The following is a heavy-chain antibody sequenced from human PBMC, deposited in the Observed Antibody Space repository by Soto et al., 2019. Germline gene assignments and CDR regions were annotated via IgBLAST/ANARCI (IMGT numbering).Heavy chain of an antibody. J-gene: IGHJ4*02. D-gene: IGHD3-10*01. CDR1: GFTFSSCA. CDR2: ISYDGSKK. V-gene: IGHV3-30-3*01. CDR3: TRGEEGVTTTLSY. Sequence: QVQLVESGGGVVQPGRSLRLSCAASGFTFSSCAMHWVRQAPGKGMEWVALISYDGSKKYYADCVKGRFTISRDNSKNTLYLEMNSLRDEDTAVYFCTRGEEGVTTTLSYWGQGTLVTVSS.